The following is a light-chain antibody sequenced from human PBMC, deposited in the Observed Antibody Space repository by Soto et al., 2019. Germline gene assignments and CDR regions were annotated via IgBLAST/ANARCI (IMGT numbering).Light chain of an antibody. V-gene: IGKV3-11*01. Sequence: EILLTQSPATLSLSPGERATLSCRASQSVSSNLAWYQQKPGRAPRLLIYGASTRATGIPARFSGSGSGTEFTLTISSLEPEDFEVYYCQQRSNWPITFGQGTRLEIK. CDR3: QQRSNWPIT. CDR2: GAS. CDR1: QSVSSN. J-gene: IGKJ5*01.